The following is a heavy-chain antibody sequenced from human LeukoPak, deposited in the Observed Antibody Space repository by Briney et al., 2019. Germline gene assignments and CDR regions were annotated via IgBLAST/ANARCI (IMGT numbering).Heavy chain of an antibody. J-gene: IGHJ4*02. CDR1: GGSISSSNW. Sequence: SETLSLTCAVSGGSISSSNWWSWVRQPPGKGLEWIGEIYHSGSTNYIPSLKSRVTISVDKSKNQFSLRLSSVTAADTAVYYCARHSSDWYAPDFWGQGTLVTVSS. CDR2: IYHSGST. CDR3: ARHSSDWYAPDF. V-gene: IGHV4-4*02. D-gene: IGHD6-19*01.